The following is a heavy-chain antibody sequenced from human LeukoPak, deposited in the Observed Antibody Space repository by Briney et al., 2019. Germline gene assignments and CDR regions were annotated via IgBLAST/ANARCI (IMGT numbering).Heavy chain of an antibody. D-gene: IGHD6-25*01. CDR2: ISTSGSTI. CDR3: ARDSQRWSLENFYAMDV. V-gene: IGHV3-48*01. Sequence: GGSLRLSCAASGFTFSSYGMSWVRQAPGKGLEWVSYISTSGSTIYYADSVKGRFTVSRDNSKNTLFLQMNRLRLEDTAVYYCARDSQRWSLENFYAMDVWGQGATVIVSS. CDR1: GFTFSSYG. J-gene: IGHJ6*02.